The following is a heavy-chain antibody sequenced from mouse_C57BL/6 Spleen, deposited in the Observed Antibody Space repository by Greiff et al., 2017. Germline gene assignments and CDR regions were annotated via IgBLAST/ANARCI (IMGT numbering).Heavy chain of an antibody. J-gene: IGHJ4*01. D-gene: IGHD1-1*01. V-gene: IGHV1-81*01. CDR3: ARFTTVLATGYYYAMDY. CDR1: GYTFTSYG. CDR2: IYPRSGDT. Sequence: VQLQQSGAELARPGASVKLSCKASGYTFTSYGISWVKQRTGQGLEWIGGIYPRSGDTYYNEKFKGKATLTADKSSSTAYMELRSLTSEHSAVYFCARFTTVLATGYYYAMDYWGQGTSVTVSS.